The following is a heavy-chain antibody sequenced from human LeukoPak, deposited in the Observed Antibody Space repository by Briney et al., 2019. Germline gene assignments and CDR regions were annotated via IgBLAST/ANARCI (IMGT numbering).Heavy chain of an antibody. V-gene: IGHV4-59*06. CDR2: IYYSGST. Sequence: SETLSLTCTVSGGSISSYYWSWIRQHPGKGLEWIGYIYYSGSTYYNPSLKSRVTISVDTSKNQFSLKLSSVTAADTAVYYCARGAVGVVVPAAIGPWFDPWGQGTLVTVSS. J-gene: IGHJ5*02. CDR1: GGSISSYY. CDR3: ARGAVGVVVPAAIGPWFDP. D-gene: IGHD2-2*01.